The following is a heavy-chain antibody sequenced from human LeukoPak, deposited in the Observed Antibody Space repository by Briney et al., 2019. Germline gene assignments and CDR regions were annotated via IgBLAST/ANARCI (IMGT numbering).Heavy chain of an antibody. V-gene: IGHV1-3*01. CDR3: ARDRVGYCSGGSCPDAFDI. Sequence: ASVKVSCKASGYTFTNYAVHWVRQAPGQRLEWMGWINAGNGNTKYSQKFQGRVTITRDTSASTAYMELSSLRSEDTAVYYCARDRVGYCSGGSCPDAFDIWGQGTMVTVSS. CDR1: GYTFTNYA. D-gene: IGHD2-15*01. CDR2: INAGNGNT. J-gene: IGHJ3*02.